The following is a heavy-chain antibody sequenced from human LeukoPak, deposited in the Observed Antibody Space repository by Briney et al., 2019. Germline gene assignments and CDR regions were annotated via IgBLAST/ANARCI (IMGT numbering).Heavy chain of an antibody. V-gene: IGHV1-69*13. CDR3: ARRVVGATTWSGFDY. Sequence: SVKVSCKASGGTFSSYAISWVRQAPGQGLEWMGGIIPIFGTANYAQKFQGRVTITADESTGTAYMELSSLRSEDTAVYYCARRVVGATTWSGFDYWGQGTLVTVSS. CDR1: GGTFSSYA. D-gene: IGHD1-26*01. J-gene: IGHJ4*02. CDR2: IIPIFGTA.